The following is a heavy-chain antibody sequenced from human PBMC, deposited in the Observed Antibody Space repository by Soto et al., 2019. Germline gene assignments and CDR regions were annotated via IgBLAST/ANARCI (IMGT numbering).Heavy chain of an antibody. Sequence: TGGSLRLSCAASGFTFSSYSMNWVRQAPGKGLEWVSSISSSSSYIYYADSVKGRFTISRDNAKNSLYLQMNSLRAEDTAVYYCARGGSKWLRWNMDVWGKGTTVTVSS. CDR3: ARGGSKWLRWNMDV. J-gene: IGHJ6*04. CDR1: GFTFSSYS. CDR2: ISSSSSYI. V-gene: IGHV3-21*01. D-gene: IGHD5-12*01.